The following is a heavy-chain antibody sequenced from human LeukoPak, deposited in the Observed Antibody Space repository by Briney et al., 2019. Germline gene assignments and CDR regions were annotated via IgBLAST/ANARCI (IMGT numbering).Heavy chain of an antibody. V-gene: IGHV1-46*01. Sequence: GASVKVCCKASGYTFTSYYIHWVRQAPGQGLEWMGIINPSGGSTSYAQKFQGRVTMTRDTSTSTVYMELSSLRSEDTAVYYCSGVAADVYAFDMWGQGTMVTVSS. D-gene: IGHD3-16*01. CDR3: SGVAADVYAFDM. CDR1: GYTFTSYY. J-gene: IGHJ3*02. CDR2: INPSGGST.